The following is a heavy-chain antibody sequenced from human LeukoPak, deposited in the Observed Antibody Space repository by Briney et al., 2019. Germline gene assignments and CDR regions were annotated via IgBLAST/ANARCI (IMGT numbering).Heavy chain of an antibody. CDR1: GASISSGLYY. J-gene: IGHJ4*02. CDR2: IYNNGRT. V-gene: IGHV4-61*02. D-gene: IGHD5-12*01. Sequence: PSQTLSLTCTVSGASISSGLYYWNSIRQPAGKGLEWIGRIYNNGRTNYNPSLKSRVTISVDTSKNQFSLRLSSVTAMDTAVYYCASSNWLRDANFDFWGQGTLVTVSS. CDR3: ASSNWLRDANFDF.